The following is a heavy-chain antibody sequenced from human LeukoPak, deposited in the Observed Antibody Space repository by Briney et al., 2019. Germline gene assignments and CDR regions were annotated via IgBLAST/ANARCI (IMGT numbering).Heavy chain of an antibody. CDR2: IYTSGST. CDR3: ARGRYYYGSGSYHDY. Sequence: SETLSLTCTVSGGSISSYYWSWIRQPAGKGLEWIGRIYTSGSTNYNPSLKSRVTMSVDTSKNQFSLKLSSVTAADTAVYYCARGRYYYGSGSYHDYWGQGTLVTVSS. V-gene: IGHV4-4*07. J-gene: IGHJ4*02. D-gene: IGHD3-10*01. CDR1: GGSISSYY.